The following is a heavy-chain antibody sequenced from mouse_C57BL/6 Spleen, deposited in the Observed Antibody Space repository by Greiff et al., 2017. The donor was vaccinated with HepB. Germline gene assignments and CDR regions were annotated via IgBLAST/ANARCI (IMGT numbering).Heavy chain of an antibody. CDR2: IRNKANGYTT. J-gene: IGHJ3*01. V-gene: IGHV7-3*01. CDR3: ARHDFYDGYPAWFAY. CDR1: GFTFTDYY. D-gene: IGHD2-3*01. Sequence: DVKLVESGGGLVQPGGSLSLSCAASGFTFTDYYMSWVRQPPGKALEWLGFIRNKANGYTTEYSASVKGRFTISRDNSQSILYLQMHALRAEDIATYYCARHDFYDGYPAWFAYWGQGTLVTVSA.